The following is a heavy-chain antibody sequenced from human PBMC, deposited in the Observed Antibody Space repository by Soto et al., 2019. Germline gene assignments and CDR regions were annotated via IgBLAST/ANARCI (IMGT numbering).Heavy chain of an antibody. CDR3: AKDFIGTSADAFDI. V-gene: IGHV3-23*01. CDR2: ISGSGGKT. CDR1: GFTFSSYA. J-gene: IGHJ3*02. D-gene: IGHD1-26*01. Sequence: EVQLLESGGGLVQPGGSLRLSCAASGFTFSSYAMTWARQAPGKVREWVSGISGSGGKTYYADYVKGRFTIYRDNSKNNLHLQMDSLRAEDTAVYYCAKDFIGTSADAFDIWGKGTMVNVSS.